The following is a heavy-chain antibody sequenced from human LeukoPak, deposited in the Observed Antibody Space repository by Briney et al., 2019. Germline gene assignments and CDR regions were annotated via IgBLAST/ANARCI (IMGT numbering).Heavy chain of an antibody. J-gene: IGHJ6*02. V-gene: IGHV1-69*13. Sequence: SVKVSCKASGGTFISYAISWVRQAPGQGLEWMGGIIPIFGTANYAQKFQGRVTITADESTSTAYMELSSLRSEDTAVYYCARDRESYGSGSYYSYYYGMDDWGQGTTVTVSS. CDR3: ARDRESYGSGSYYSYYYGMDD. CDR1: GGTFISYA. D-gene: IGHD3-10*01. CDR2: IIPIFGTA.